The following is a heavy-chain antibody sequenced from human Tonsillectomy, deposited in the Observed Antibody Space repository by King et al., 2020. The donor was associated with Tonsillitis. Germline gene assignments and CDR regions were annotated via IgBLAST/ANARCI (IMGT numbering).Heavy chain of an antibody. CDR3: ARAGRAEGMYV. J-gene: IGHJ6*02. D-gene: IGHD1-26*01. CDR1: GFTFSSYS. CDR2: IGISTRYT. V-gene: IGHV3-21*01. Sequence: VQLVESGGGLVKPGGSLRLSCAASGFTFSSYSVNWVRQAPGKGLEWVSSIGISTRYTYYADSMKGRFTISRDNAKNSLYLLMNRLRAEDTAVYYCARAGRAEGMYVWGQGTTVTVSS.